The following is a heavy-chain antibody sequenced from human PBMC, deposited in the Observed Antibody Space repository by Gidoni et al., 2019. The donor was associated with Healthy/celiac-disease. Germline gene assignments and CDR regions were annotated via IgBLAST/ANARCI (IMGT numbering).Heavy chain of an antibody. CDR2: ISGSGGST. V-gene: IGHV3-23*01. Sequence: EVQLLESGGGLVQPGGSLRLSCAASGFYFSSYAMSWVRQAPGKGLEWVSAISGSGGSTYYADSVKGRFTISRDNSKNTLYLQMNSLRAEDTAVYYCAKDQGYGGNSGYWGQGTLVTVSS. J-gene: IGHJ4*02. CDR3: AKDQGYGGNSGY. CDR1: GFYFSSYA. D-gene: IGHD4-17*01.